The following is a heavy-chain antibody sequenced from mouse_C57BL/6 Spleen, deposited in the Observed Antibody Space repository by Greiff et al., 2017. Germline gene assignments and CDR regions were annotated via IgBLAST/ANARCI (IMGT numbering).Heavy chain of an antibody. Sequence: EVQLQQSGPELVKPGASVKISCKASGYTFTDYYMNWVKQSHGKSLEWIGDINPNNGGTSYNQKFKGKATLTVDESSSTAYMELRSLTSEDSAVYYCAGEITTVVAPYYAMDYWGQGTSVTVSS. CDR1: GYTFTDYY. J-gene: IGHJ4*01. D-gene: IGHD1-1*01. V-gene: IGHV1-26*01. CDR2: INPNNGGT. CDR3: AGEITTVVAPYYAMDY.